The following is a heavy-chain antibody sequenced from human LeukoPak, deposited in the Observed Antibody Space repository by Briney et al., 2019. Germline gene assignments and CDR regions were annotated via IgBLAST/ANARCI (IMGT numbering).Heavy chain of an antibody. J-gene: IGHJ4*02. V-gene: IGHV4-34*01. CDR3: ARGVGLYYDFWSGYYAFDY. CDR2: INHSGST. D-gene: IGHD3-3*01. Sequence: SETLSLTCAVYGGSFSGYYWSWIRQPPGKGLEGIGEINHSGSTNYNPSLKSRVTISVDTSKNQFSLKLSSVTAADTAVYYCARGVGLYYDFWSGYYAFDYWGQGTLVTVSS. CDR1: GGSFSGYY.